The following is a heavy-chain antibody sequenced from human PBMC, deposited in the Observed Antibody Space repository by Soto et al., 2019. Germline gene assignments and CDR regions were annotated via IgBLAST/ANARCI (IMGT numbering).Heavy chain of an antibody. J-gene: IGHJ6*02. CDR3: ARDFLNWNYHSYGMDV. CDR1: GGTFSSYA. D-gene: IGHD1-1*01. Sequence: SVKVSCKASGGTFSSYAISWVRQAPGQGLEWMGGIIPIFGTANYAQKFQGRVTITADESTSTAYMELSSLRSEDTAVYYCARDFLNWNYHSYGMDVWGQGTTVTVSS. CDR2: IIPIFGTA. V-gene: IGHV1-69*13.